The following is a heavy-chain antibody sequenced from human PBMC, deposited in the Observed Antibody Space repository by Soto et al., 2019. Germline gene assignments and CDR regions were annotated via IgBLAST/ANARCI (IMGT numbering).Heavy chain of an antibody. D-gene: IGHD2-15*01. CDR2: VYHSGTT. CDR1: GASITSVGYS. CDR3: AREGAGITPGWFDP. Sequence: QVQLQESGPGLVKPSQTLSLTCTVSGASITSVGYSWTWIRQHPGKGPEWIGYVYHSGTTYSNPSLNSRATIPVDSSKDKFYLRLTSVTAADTAIYYCAREGAGITPGWFDPWGQGTLVTVSS. J-gene: IGHJ5*02. V-gene: IGHV4-31*03.